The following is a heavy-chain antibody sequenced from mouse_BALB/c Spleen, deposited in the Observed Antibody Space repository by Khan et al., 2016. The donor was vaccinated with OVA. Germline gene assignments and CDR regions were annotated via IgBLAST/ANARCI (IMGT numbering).Heavy chain of an antibody. CDR1: GYTFTYYV. J-gene: IGHJ2*01. V-gene: IGHV1-77*01. CDR2: IYPGSDNA. Sequence: QVQLKQSGPGLVKPGASVKMSCKASGYTFTYYVITWVKQRTGQGLEWIGEIYPGSDNAYYNERFKGKATLTADKSSNTTHMQLSSLTSEDSAVYFCARGDGYYVYFDYWGQGTTLTVSS. CDR3: ARGDGYYVYFDY. D-gene: IGHD2-3*01.